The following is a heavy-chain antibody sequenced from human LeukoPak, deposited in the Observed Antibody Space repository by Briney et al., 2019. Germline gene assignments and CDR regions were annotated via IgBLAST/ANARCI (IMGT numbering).Heavy chain of an antibody. CDR2: IKQDGSEK. V-gene: IGHV3-7*01. Sequence: RGSLRLSCAASGFTFSSYWMSWVRQAPGKGLEWVANIKQDGSEKYYVDSVKGRFTISRDNAKNSLYLQMNSLRAEDTAVYYCARDSGELLWFGELLTAVDYWGQGTLVTVSS. J-gene: IGHJ4*02. CDR1: GFTFSSYW. CDR3: ARDSGELLWFGELLTAVDY. D-gene: IGHD3-10*01.